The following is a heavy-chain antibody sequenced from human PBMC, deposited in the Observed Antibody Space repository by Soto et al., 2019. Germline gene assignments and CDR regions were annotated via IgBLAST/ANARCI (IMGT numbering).Heavy chain of an antibody. CDR2: MNPNSGNT. Sequence: QVQLVQSGAEVKKPGASVKVSCKASGYTFTSYDINWVRQATGQGLEWMGRMNPNSGNTGYAKTYQVRVTMTRNTPISTDYLALTSLGSADTPVYYCAIVPESCSSTSCYLSRTFFDSLGQGTLVTVSS. CDR3: AIVPESCSSTSCYLSRTFFDS. V-gene: IGHV1-8*01. D-gene: IGHD2-2*01. CDR1: GYTFTSYD. J-gene: IGHJ4*02.